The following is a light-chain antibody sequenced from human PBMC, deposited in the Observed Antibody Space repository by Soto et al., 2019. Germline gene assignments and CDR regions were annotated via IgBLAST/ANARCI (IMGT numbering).Light chain of an antibody. J-gene: IGKJ3*01. V-gene: IGKV3-20*01. CDR3: QQYGSSPFT. CDR1: QSVSSSY. Sequence: EIVLTQSPGTLPLSPGERTTLSCSASQSVSSSYLAWYQQKPGQAPRLLIYGASSRAPGVPDRFSGSGSGTDFTLTVSRLEPEDFAVYYCQQYGSSPFTFGPGTKVHIK. CDR2: GAS.